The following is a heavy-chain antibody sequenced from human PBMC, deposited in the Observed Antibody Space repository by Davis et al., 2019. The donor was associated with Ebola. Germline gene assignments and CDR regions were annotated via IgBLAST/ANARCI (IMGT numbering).Heavy chain of an antibody. CDR1: GFTFSKSV. J-gene: IGHJ4*02. V-gene: IGHV3-30*04. CDR3: VRDGGYGHNSGWYFDY. D-gene: IGHD6-19*01. CDR2: MVHDGNIE. Sequence: GGSLTLSCAASGFTFSKSVMHWVRHAPGKDLEWLSVMVHDGNIEHYADSVKGRFTLSRDNSQNALYLEMHRLTNEDTAVYYCVRDGGYGHNSGWYFDYWGQGTLVTVSS.